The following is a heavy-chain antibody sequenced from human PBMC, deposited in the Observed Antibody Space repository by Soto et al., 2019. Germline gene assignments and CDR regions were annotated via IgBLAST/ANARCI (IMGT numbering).Heavy chain of an antibody. CDR3: AKDKIGGYSGYDFDY. Sequence: GGSLRLSCAASGFTFSSYAMSWVRQAPGKGLEWVAVISYDGSNKYYAGSVKGRFTISRDNSKNTLYLQMNSLRAEDTAVYYCAKDKIGGYSGYDFDYWGQGTLVTVSS. D-gene: IGHD5-12*01. J-gene: IGHJ4*02. CDR1: GFTFSSYA. V-gene: IGHV3-30*18. CDR2: ISYDGSNK.